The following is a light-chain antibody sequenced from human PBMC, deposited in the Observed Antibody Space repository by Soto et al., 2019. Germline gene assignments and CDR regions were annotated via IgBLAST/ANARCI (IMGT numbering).Light chain of an antibody. CDR1: QTVRNNY. Sequence: EFVLTQSPGTLSLSPGERATLSCRASQTVRNNYLAWYQQKPGQAPRLLIYDESSRATGIPDRFSGGGPGTDFTLTISRLEPEDFAVYYCQQYNNWWTFGQGTKVDI. V-gene: IGKV3D-20*02. J-gene: IGKJ1*01. CDR2: DES. CDR3: QQYNNWWT.